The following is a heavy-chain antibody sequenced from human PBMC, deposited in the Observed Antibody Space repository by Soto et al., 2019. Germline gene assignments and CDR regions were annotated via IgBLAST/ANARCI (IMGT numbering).Heavy chain of an antibody. CDR2: ISSSGGAI. V-gene: IGHV3-11*01. D-gene: IGHD6-19*01. CDR1: GFTFSDHY. J-gene: IGHJ4*02. CDR3: AREYSSGWYVSDY. Sequence: QVQLVESGGGLVKTGGSLRLSCAASGFTFSDHYMSWIRQAPGKGLEWLSYISSSGGAIYYADSVKGRFTISRDNAKNSLYLQMNSLRAEDTAVYYCAREYSSGWYVSDYWGQGTLVTVSS.